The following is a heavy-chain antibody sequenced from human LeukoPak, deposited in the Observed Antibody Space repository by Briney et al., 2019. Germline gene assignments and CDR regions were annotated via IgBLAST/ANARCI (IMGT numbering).Heavy chain of an antibody. V-gene: IGHV3-48*02. CDR2: ISSSSSTI. CDR3: ARGNSGYDLNFDY. CDR1: GFTFSSYS. D-gene: IGHD5-12*01. Sequence: GGSLRLSCAASGFTFSSYSMNWVRQAPGKGLEWVSYISSSSSTIYYADSVKGRLTISRDNAKNSLYLQMNSLRDEDTAVYYCARGNSGYDLNFDYWGQGTLVTVSS. J-gene: IGHJ4*02.